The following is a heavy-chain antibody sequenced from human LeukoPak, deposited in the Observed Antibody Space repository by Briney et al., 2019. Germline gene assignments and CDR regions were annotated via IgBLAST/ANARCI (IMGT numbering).Heavy chain of an antibody. CDR2: IVPIVEIT. Sequence: GASVKVSCKASGDTLNNDDITWVRQAPGRGLEWMGRIVPIVEITNYAESFQSRVTITADKSTNTFYMQLASLMSSDTAIYFCARGNYGDPNWFDPWGQGTLVTVSS. CDR1: GDTLNNDD. D-gene: IGHD4-17*01. V-gene: IGHV1-69*04. CDR3: ARGNYGDPNWFDP. J-gene: IGHJ5*02.